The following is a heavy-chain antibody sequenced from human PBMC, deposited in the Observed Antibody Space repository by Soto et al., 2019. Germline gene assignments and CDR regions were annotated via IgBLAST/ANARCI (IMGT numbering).Heavy chain of an antibody. Sequence: SEPLSLPCTVSVGSISSCGYYWSRIPQHPVKSLRWIGYIYYSGSTYYNPSLKSRVTISVDTSKNQFSLKLSSVTAADTAVYYCAREWGYVDTAMVTDYYYGMDVWGQGTTVTVSS. CDR2: IYYSGST. CDR3: AREWGYVDTAMVTDYYYGMDV. J-gene: IGHJ6*02. CDR1: VGSISSCGYY. V-gene: IGHV4-31*03. D-gene: IGHD5-18*01.